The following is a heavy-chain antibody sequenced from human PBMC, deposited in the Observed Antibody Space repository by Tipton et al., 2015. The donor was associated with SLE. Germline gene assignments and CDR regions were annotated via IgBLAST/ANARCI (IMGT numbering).Heavy chain of an antibody. Sequence: QLVQSGAEVKKPGASVKVSCKASGYTFTGYYMHWVRQAPGQGLEWMGWINPNSGGTNYAQKFQGRVTMTRDTSISTAYMELRSLRSDDTAVYYCARGSPRWGGSYLDYWGQGSLVTVSS. CDR2: INPNSGGT. J-gene: IGHJ4*02. CDR3: ARGSPRWGGSYLDY. V-gene: IGHV1-2*02. CDR1: GYTFTGYY. D-gene: IGHD1-26*01.